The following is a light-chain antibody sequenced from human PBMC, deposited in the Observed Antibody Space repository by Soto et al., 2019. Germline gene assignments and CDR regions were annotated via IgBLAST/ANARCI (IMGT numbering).Light chain of an antibody. Sequence: QSALTQPRSVSGSPGQSVTISCTGTSSDIGGYNFVSWYQQHTGKAPKVRIYDVGKRPSGVPDRFSGSKSGNTASLTISGLQADDEGDYYCCSYAGSYTLVFGGGTKLTVL. CDR2: DVG. CDR1: SSDIGGYNF. J-gene: IGLJ2*01. V-gene: IGLV2-11*01. CDR3: CSYAGSYTLV.